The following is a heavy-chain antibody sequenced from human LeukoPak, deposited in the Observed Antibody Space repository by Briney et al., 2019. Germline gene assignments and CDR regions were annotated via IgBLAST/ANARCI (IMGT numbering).Heavy chain of an antibody. CDR2: INHSGST. CDR1: GGSFSGYY. V-gene: IGHV4-34*01. J-gene: IGHJ4*02. Sequence: KSSETLSLTCAVYGGSFSGYYWSWIRQPPGKGLEWIGEINHSGSTNYNPSLKSRVTISVDTSKNQFSLKLSSVTAADTAVYYCARRGPNYYDSSGPDYWGQGTLVTVSS. D-gene: IGHD3-22*01. CDR3: ARRGPNYYDSSGPDY.